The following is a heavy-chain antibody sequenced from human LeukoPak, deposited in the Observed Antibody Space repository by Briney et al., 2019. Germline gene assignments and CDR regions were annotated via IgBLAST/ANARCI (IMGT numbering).Heavy chain of an antibody. V-gene: IGHV3-48*01. CDR2: ISSGSSTI. CDR3: ARGSNYYGSGSLGY. CDR1: GFTFSSYS. D-gene: IGHD3-10*01. Sequence: PGGSLRLSCAASGFTFSSYSMNWLRQAPGKGLEWVSYISSGSSTIYYADSVKGRFTISRDNAKNSLYLQMNSLRAEDTAVYYCARGSNYYGSGSLGYWGQGTLVTVSS. J-gene: IGHJ4*02.